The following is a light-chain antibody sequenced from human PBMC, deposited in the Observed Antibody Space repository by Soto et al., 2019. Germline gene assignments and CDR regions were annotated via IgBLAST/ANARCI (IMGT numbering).Light chain of an antibody. V-gene: IGLV2-23*02. CDR1: SSDGGSHNF. CDR2: GVR. CDR3: CSDAGSLTWV. J-gene: IGLJ3*02. Sequence: QSALTQPASVSGSPGQSITISCTGTSSDGGSHNFVSWYQQHPGKAPKLMIYGVRERPSGVSNRFSGSKSGNTASLTISGLQAEDEADYYCCSDAGSLTWVFGGGTKLTVL.